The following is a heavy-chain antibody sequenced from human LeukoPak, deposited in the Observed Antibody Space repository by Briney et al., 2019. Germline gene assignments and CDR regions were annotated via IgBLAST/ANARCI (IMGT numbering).Heavy chain of an antibody. Sequence: GGSLRLSCAASGFTFSSYWMSWVRQAPGKGLEWVANIKQDGSEKYYVDSVKGRFTISRDNAKNSLYLQMNSLRAEDTAVYYCARGQVEYSGSFDYWGQGTLVTVSS. CDR3: ARGQVEYSGSFDY. CDR2: IKQDGSEK. CDR1: GFTFSSYW. V-gene: IGHV3-7*04. J-gene: IGHJ4*02. D-gene: IGHD6-6*01.